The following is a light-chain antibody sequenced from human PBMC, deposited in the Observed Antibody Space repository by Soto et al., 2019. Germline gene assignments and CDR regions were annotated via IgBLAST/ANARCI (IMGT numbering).Light chain of an antibody. Sequence: EIVMTQSPATLSLSPGERATLSCRASQSVNSYFAWYQQKLGQAPRLLIYGASTRATGIPARFSGSGSGTEFTLTISSLQSEYFAVYYCQQYNDWPLTFGGGTKVDIK. CDR1: QSVNSY. CDR3: QQYNDWPLT. J-gene: IGKJ4*01. V-gene: IGKV3-15*01. CDR2: GAS.